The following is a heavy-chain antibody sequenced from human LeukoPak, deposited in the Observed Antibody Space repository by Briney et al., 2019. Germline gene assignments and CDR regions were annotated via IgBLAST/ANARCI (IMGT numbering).Heavy chain of an antibody. V-gene: IGHV3-23*01. CDR1: GFHFSTHG. D-gene: IGHD3/OR15-3a*01. CDR3: VRDLDWGTFDV. CDR2: ISPPGDIT. Sequence: GGSLRLSCAASGFHFSTHGMNWERQAPRKGLEWVSGISPPGDITYYADSVMGRFTISRDNRKNTVSLQMNSLRAEDTALCYCVRDLDWGTFDVWGQGTMVTVSS. J-gene: IGHJ3*01.